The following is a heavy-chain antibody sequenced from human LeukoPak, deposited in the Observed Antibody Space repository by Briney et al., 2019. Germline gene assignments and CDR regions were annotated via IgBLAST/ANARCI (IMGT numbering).Heavy chain of an antibody. CDR2: ISSSGSTI. CDR3: AELGITMIGGV. J-gene: IGHJ6*04. V-gene: IGHV3-48*03. D-gene: IGHD3-10*02. Sequence: GGSLRLSRAASGFTFSSYEMNWVRQAPGKGLEWVSYISSSGSTIYYADSVKGRFTISRDNAKNSLYLQMNSLRAEDTAVYYCAELGITMIGGVWGKGTTVTVSS. CDR1: GFTFSSYE.